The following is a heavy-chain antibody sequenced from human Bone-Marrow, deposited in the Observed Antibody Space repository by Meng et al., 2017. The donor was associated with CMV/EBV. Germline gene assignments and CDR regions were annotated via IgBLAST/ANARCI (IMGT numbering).Heavy chain of an antibody. CDR3: ARVAAAGRGMDV. D-gene: IGHD6-13*01. CDR1: GFTFSSHW. J-gene: IGHJ6*02. V-gene: IGHV3-7*04. CDR2: INQDENQK. Sequence: GESQKISCAASGFTFSSHWMTWVRQAPGKGLEWVANINQDENQKNYVDSVKGRFTITRDNAKNSLFLQMNRLGAEDTAVYYCARVAAAGRGMDVWGQGTTVTVSS.